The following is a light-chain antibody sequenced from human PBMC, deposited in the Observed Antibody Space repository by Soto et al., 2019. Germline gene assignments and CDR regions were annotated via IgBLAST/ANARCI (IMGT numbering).Light chain of an antibody. V-gene: IGKV1-5*03. CDR2: KAS. CDR1: QNINSW. CDR3: QQYEISPIT. Sequence: DIQMTQSPSTLPASVGDRVTITCRASQNINSWLAWYQQKPGKAPKLLIYKASSLESGVPSRFSGSGSGTEFTLTISSLQPDDFAAYYCQQYEISPITFGQGTRLEIK. J-gene: IGKJ5*01.